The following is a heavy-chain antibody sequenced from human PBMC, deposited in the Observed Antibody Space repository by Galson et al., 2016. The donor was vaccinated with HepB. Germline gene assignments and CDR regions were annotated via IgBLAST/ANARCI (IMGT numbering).Heavy chain of an antibody. Sequence: TLSLTCNVSAGPINIGGYFWSWLRQHPGRGLEWIGYISHSGSAYFNPSLKSRSTISVDTSRNQFALDLRSVTAADTAVYFCARYGSWTGFDYWGQGILVTVSS. CDR3: ARYGSWTGFDY. J-gene: IGHJ4*02. CDR2: ISHSGSA. CDR1: AGPINIGGYF. V-gene: IGHV4-31*03. D-gene: IGHD2-15*01.